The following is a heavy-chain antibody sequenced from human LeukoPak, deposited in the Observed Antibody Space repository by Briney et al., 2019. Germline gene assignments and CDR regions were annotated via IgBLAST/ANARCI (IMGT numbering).Heavy chain of an antibody. CDR3: ARVSDYGDYLKNFDY. J-gene: IGHJ4*02. D-gene: IGHD4-17*01. CDR1: GYTFTSYG. Sequence: ASVKVSCKASGYTFTSYGISWVRQAPGQGLEWMGWISAYNVNTNYAQKLQGGVTMTTDTSTSTAYMELRSLRSDDTAIYYCARVSDYGDYLKNFDYWGQGTLVTVSS. CDR2: ISAYNVNT. V-gene: IGHV1-18*01.